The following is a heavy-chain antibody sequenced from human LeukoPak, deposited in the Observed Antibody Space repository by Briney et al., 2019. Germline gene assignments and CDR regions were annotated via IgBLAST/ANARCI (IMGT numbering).Heavy chain of an antibody. J-gene: IGHJ3*01. CDR1: GFTFTDYW. D-gene: IGHD2/OR15-2a*01. Sequence: GRSLRLSCAASGFTFTDYWMHWIRQAPGKGLVWVSRIISDGITTTYADSVKGRFTISRDNAKNTMYLQMNSLRAEDTAVYYCAADGEYAFQVWGQGTMVTVSS. CDR3: AADGEYAFQV. CDR2: IISDGITT. V-gene: IGHV3-74*01.